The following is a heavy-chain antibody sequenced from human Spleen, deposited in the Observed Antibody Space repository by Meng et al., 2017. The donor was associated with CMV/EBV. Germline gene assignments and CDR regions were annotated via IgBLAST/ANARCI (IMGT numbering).Heavy chain of an antibody. D-gene: IGHD1-7*01. J-gene: IGHJ5*02. V-gene: IGHV1-2*02. CDR1: GYTFTGYY. CDR2: INPNSGGT. Sequence: SCKASGYTFTGYYMHWVRQAPGQGLEWMGWINPNSGGTNYAQKFQGRVTMTRDTSISTAYMELSRLRSDDTAVYYCARYNWNYGSWDPWGQGTLVTVSS. CDR3: ARYNWNYGSWDP.